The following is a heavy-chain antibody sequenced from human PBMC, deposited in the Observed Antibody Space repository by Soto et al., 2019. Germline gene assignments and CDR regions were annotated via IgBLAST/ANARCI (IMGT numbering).Heavy chain of an antibody. D-gene: IGHD3-22*01. CDR3: AKSIAPYYDSSGPHDAFDI. Sequence: GGSLTLSCADSGFSFSMEAMSVVRQAPGKVLEWVSAISNTGGSTFYVDSVKGRFTVSRDNSRSTLFLQMDTLRAEDTAVHYCAKSIAPYYDSSGPHDAFDICGPGTMVTVSS. CDR2: ISNTGGST. J-gene: IGHJ3*02. V-gene: IGHV3-23*01. CDR1: GFSFSMEA.